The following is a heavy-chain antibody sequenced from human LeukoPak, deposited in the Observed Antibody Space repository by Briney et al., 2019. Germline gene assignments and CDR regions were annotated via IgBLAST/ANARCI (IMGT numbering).Heavy chain of an antibody. V-gene: IGHV3-30-3*01. CDR2: ISYDGSNK. CDR3: ARDGDGDYVSLGAFDI. CDR1: GFTFSSYA. Sequence: GGSLRLSCAASGFTFSSYAMHWVRQAPGKGLEWVAVISYDGSNKYYADSVKGRFTISRDNSKNTLYLQMNSLRAEDTAVYYCARDGDGDYVSLGAFDIWGQGTMVTVPS. J-gene: IGHJ3*02. D-gene: IGHD4-17*01.